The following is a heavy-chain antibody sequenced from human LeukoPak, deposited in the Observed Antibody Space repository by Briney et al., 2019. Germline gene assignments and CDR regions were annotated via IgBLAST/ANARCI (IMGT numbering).Heavy chain of an antibody. V-gene: IGHV3-30*18. CDR1: GFTFSSYG. D-gene: IGHD3-10*01. J-gene: IGHJ4*02. CDR2: ISYDGSNK. Sequence: GGSLRLSCAASGFTFSSYGMHWVRQAPGEGLEWVAVISYDGSNKYYADSVKGRFTISRDNSKNTLYLQMNSLRAEDTAVYYCAKDIDYGSGEGPLDYWGQGTLVTVSS. CDR3: AKDIDYGSGEGPLDY.